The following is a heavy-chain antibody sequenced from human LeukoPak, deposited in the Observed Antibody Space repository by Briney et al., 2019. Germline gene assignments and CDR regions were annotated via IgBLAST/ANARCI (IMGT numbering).Heavy chain of an antibody. CDR3: ARSATVTTGYFDY. V-gene: IGHV4-39*07. CDR2: IYSNGNT. J-gene: IGHJ4*02. CDR1: GGSISSSGHY. Sequence: PSETLSLTCSVSGGSISSSGHYWVWIRQSPEKGLDWIGSIYSNGNTYYNPSVKSRVTISVDTSKNQFSLKLTSVTAAETAVYYCARSATVTTGYFDYWGQGALVTVSS. D-gene: IGHD4-17*01.